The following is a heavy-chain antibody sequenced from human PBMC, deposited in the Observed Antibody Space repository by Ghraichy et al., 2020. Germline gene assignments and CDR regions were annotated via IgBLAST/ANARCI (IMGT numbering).Heavy chain of an antibody. CDR1: GGSFSAYY. CDR2: INHSGST. CDR3: ASRVVVVAARKTGWFDP. Sequence: SETLSLTCAVYGGSFSAYYWSWIRQPPGKGLEWIGEINHSGSTNYKSSLKSRVTMSVDTSKNQFSLKLDSVTAADTAVYYCASRVVVVAARKTGWFDPWGQGTLVIVSS. V-gene: IGHV4-34*01. D-gene: IGHD2-15*01. J-gene: IGHJ5*02.